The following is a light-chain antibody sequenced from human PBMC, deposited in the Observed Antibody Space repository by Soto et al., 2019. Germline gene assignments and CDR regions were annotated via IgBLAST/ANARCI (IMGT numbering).Light chain of an antibody. CDR3: QQYNDWPPVT. CDR1: QSVSGN. CDR2: GAS. Sequence: EIVMTQSPATLSVSPGERATLSCRASQSVSGNLAWYQQRPGQAPRLLIYGASTRATGIPARFSGSGSGTEFTRPLSSLQSEDFAVYYCQQYNDWPPVTFGQGTKLEIK. V-gene: IGKV3-15*01. J-gene: IGKJ2*01.